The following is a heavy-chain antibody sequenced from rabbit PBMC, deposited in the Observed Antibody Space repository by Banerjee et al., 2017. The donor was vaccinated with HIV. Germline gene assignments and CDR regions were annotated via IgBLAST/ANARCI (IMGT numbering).Heavy chain of an antibody. V-gene: IGHV1S40*01. CDR3: AGDPYAGYAGYGGVFNL. Sequence: QSLEESGGDLVKPGASLTLTCTASGFSFSSGYYMCWVRQAPGKGLEWIACIYTGSSGSTYYASWAKGRFTTSKTSSTTVTLQMTSLTAADTATYFCAGDPYAGYAGYGGVFNLWGPGTLVTVS. CDR2: IYTGSSGST. J-gene: IGHJ4*01. CDR1: GFSFSSGYY. D-gene: IGHD7-1*01.